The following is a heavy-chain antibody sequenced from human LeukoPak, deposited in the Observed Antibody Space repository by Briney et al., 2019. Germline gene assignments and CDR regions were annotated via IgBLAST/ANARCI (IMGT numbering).Heavy chain of an antibody. Sequence: GGSLRLSCAASGFTFSSYAMSWVRQAPGKGLEWVSAISGSGGSTYYADSVKGRFTISRDNAKNSLYLQMDGLRAEDTAVYHCARKLYYYDTSPAGWFDPWGQGTLVTVSS. CDR1: GFTFSSYA. V-gene: IGHV3-23*01. CDR3: ARKLYYYDTSPAGWFDP. J-gene: IGHJ5*02. CDR2: ISGSGGST. D-gene: IGHD3-22*01.